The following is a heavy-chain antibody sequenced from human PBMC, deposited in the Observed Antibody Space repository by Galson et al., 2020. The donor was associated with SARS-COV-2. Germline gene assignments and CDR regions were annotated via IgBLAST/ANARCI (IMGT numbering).Heavy chain of an antibody. J-gene: IGHJ4*02. V-gene: IGHV4-39*01. CDR2: IHYSGST. CDR1: GGSISSSSYY. CDR3: ATGYNYFDY. D-gene: IGHD3-16*02. Sequence: SETLSLTCTVSGGSISSSSYYWGWIRQPPGKGLEWIGSIHYSGSTYYNPSLKSRVTISVDTSKNQFSLKLSSVTAADTAVYYCATGYNYFDYWGRGTLVTVSS.